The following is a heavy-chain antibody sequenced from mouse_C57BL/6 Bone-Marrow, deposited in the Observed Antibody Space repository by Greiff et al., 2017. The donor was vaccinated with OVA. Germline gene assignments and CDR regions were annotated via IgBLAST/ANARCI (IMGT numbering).Heavy chain of an antibody. CDR2: IYPGSGNT. Sequence: VMLVESGAELVRPGASVKLSCKASGYTFTDYYINWVKQRPGQGLEWIARIYPGSGNTYYNEKFKGKATLTAEKSSSTAYMQLSSLTSEDSAVYFCAREDGNYPYYYAMDYWGQGTSVTVSS. J-gene: IGHJ4*01. V-gene: IGHV1-76*01. D-gene: IGHD2-1*01. CDR3: AREDGNYPYYYAMDY. CDR1: GYTFTDYY.